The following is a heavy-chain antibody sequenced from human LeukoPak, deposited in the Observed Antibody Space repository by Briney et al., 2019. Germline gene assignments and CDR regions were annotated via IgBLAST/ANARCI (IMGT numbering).Heavy chain of an antibody. CDR1: GDSISSYY. CDR2: IYHSGST. Sequence: SETLSLTCTVSGDSISSYYWSWIRQPPGKGLEWIGYIYHSGSTNYNPSLKSRVTISVDTSKSQFSLKLSSVTAADTAVYYCATGYSSTWYYFDYWGKGTLVTVSS. V-gene: IGHV4-59*01. J-gene: IGHJ4*02. CDR3: ATGYSSTWYYFDY. D-gene: IGHD6-13*01.